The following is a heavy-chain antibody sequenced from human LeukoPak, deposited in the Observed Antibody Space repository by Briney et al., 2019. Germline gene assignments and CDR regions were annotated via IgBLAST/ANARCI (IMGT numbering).Heavy chain of an antibody. CDR2: IYYSGST. V-gene: IGHV4-31*03. CDR3: ARAPGQLSYFDH. CDR1: GGSISSGGYY. D-gene: IGHD5-18*01. J-gene: IGHJ4*02. Sequence: PSETLSLTCTVSGGSISSGGYYWSWIRQHPGKGLEWIGYIYYSGSTYYNPSLKSRVTISVDTSKNQFSLKLSSVTAADTAVYYCARAPGQLSYFDHWGQGTLVTVSS.